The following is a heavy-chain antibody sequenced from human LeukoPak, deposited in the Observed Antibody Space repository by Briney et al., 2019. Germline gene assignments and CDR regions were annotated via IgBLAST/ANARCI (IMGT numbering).Heavy chain of an antibody. V-gene: IGHV4-59*01. J-gene: IGHJ6*02. CDR2: IYYSGST. Sequence: SETLSLTCTVSGGSISSYYWSWIRQPPGKGLEWIGYIYYSGSTNYNPSLKSRVTISVYTSKNQFSLKLSSVTAADTAVYYCARDLRVPAAILDYYYYGMDVWGQGTTVTVSS. CDR3: ARDLRVPAAILDYYYYGMDV. D-gene: IGHD2-2*02. CDR1: GGSISSYY.